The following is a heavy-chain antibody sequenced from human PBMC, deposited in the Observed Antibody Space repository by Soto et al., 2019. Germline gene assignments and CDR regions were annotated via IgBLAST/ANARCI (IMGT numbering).Heavy chain of an antibody. V-gene: IGHV6-1*01. Sequence: PSPTLSLSCALSGDSVSSNTASWNWIRQSPSRGLEWLGRTYYRSRWYSDYAPSVKSRITVNPDTSQNQFSLQLNSVTPEDTAIYYCARDPPGFHRAFDFWGQGTLVTVSS. CDR2: TYYRSRWYS. CDR3: ARDPPGFHRAFDF. CDR1: GDSVSSNTAS. J-gene: IGHJ4*02.